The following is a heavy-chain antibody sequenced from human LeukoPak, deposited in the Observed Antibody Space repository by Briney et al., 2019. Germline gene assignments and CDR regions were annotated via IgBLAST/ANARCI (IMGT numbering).Heavy chain of an antibody. CDR3: ARLGDYYYMDV. CDR2: IYHSGST. CDR1: GYSISSGYY. V-gene: IGHV4-38-2*02. Sequence: SETLSLTCTVSGYSISSGYYWGWIRQPPGKGLEWIGSIYHSGSTYYNPSLKSRVTISVDTSKNQFSLKLSPVTAADTAVYYCARLGDYYYMDVWGKGTTVTVSS. J-gene: IGHJ6*03. D-gene: IGHD3-16*01.